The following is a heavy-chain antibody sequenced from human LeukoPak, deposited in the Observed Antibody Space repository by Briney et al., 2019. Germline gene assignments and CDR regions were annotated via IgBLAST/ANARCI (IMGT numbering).Heavy chain of an antibody. CDR2: IIDSGNSI. J-gene: IGHJ4*02. CDR3: AKDPIFSGSYGVFDS. D-gene: IGHD1-26*01. V-gene: IGHV3-23*01. CDR1: GFTFSSCA. Sequence: GGSLRLSCAASGFTFSSCAMSWVRQAPGKGLEWVSTIIDSGNSIYYADSVEGRFTISRDNSKDTLYLQMDSLRAGDTAVYYCAKDPIFSGSYGVFDSWGQGTLVTVSS.